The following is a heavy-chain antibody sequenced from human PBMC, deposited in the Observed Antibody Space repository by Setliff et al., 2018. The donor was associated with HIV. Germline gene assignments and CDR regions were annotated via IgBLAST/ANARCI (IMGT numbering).Heavy chain of an antibody. V-gene: IGHV3-48*03. CDR1: GGPISRGSYY. Sequence: LTCTVSGGPISRGSYYWNWVRQAPGKGLEWISFIGGHGSIIHYADSVKGRFTISRDNAKNSVYLQMHSLRAEATAVYFCAAVPWGHSSLIIDHWGQGTPVTVSS. CDR2: IGGHGSII. D-gene: IGHD3-16*01. CDR3: AAVPWGHSSLIIDH. J-gene: IGHJ4*02.